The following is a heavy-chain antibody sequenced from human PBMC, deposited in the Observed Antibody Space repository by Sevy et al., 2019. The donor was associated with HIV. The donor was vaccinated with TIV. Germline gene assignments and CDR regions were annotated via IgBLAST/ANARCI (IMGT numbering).Heavy chain of an antibody. CDR1: GFTFSSYE. CDR2: ISSSGSTI. D-gene: IGHD2-2*01. CDR3: ARGDIVVVPAAEGYYYGMDV. V-gene: IGHV3-48*03. Sequence: GGSLRLSCAASGFTFSSYEMNWVRQAPGKGLEWVSYISSSGSTIYYADSVKGRFTISRDNAKNSLYLKMNSLRAEDTAVYYCARGDIVVVPAAEGYYYGMDVWGQGTTVTVSS. J-gene: IGHJ6*02.